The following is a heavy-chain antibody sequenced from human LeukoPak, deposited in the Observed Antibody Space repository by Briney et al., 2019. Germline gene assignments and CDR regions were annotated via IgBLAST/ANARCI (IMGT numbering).Heavy chain of an antibody. J-gene: IGHJ4*02. CDR2: IIPIFGTA. D-gene: IGHD6-13*01. V-gene: IGHV1-69*13. Sequence: SVRVSCKASGGTFSSYAISWVRQAPGQGLEWMGGIIPIFGTANYAQKFQGRVTITADESTSTAYMELSSLRSEDTAVYYCARRGIAAAGSFDYWGQGTLVTVSS. CDR1: GGTFSSYA. CDR3: ARRGIAAAGSFDY.